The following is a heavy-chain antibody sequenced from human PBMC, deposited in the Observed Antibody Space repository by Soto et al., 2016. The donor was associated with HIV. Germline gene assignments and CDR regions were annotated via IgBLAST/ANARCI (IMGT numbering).Heavy chain of an antibody. CDR1: GFTFSNAW. CDR2: IKSKTDGESI. V-gene: IGHV3-15*01. J-gene: IGHJ4*02. D-gene: IGHD3-10*01. CDR3: TTDMILWFGEPTYPGY. Sequence: EVQLVESGGGLVKPGGSLRLSCRGSGFTFSNAWMSWVRQAPGKGLEWVGHIKSKTDGESIDYTAPVKGRFIISRHDSENTLYLQMNSLKTEDTAMYYCTTDMILWFGEPTYPGYWGQGTLVTVSS.